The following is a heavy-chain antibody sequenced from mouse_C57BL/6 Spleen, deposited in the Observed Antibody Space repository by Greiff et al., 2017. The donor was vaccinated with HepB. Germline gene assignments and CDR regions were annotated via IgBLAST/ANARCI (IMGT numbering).Heavy chain of an antibody. J-gene: IGHJ1*03. D-gene: IGHD1-1*01. CDR3: VLITTVVATRYFDV. V-gene: IGHV14-2*01. CDR2: IDPEDGET. Sequence: EVQLQQSGAELVKPGASVKLSCTASGFNIKDYYMHWVKQRTEQGLEWIGRIDPEDGETKDAPKFQGKATITADTSSNTAYLQLSSLTSEDTAVYYCVLITTVVATRYFDVWGTGTTVTVSS. CDR1: GFNIKDYY.